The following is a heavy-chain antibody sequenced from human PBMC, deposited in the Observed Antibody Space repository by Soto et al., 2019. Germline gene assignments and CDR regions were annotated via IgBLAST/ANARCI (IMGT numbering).Heavy chain of an antibody. D-gene: IGHD1-26*01. J-gene: IGHJ4*02. V-gene: IGHV3-23*01. CDR3: AKETAIVGEPCLDY. CDR2: INGGGDGT. CDR1: GVTFRNYA. Sequence: EVQLLESGGGLVQPGGSLRLSCAASGVTFRNYAMSWVRQAPGKGLEWVSGINGGGDGTFYADSVRGRFTISRDNSKNTVYVEMNSLRAEDTAVYYCAKETAIVGEPCLDYWGQGTLVTVSS.